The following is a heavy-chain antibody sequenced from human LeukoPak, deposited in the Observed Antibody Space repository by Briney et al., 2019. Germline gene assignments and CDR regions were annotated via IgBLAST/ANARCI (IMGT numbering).Heavy chain of an antibody. Sequence: PSETLSLTCAVSGGSISSSNWWSWVRQPPGKGLEWIGEIYHSGSTNYNPSLKSRVTMSVDKSKNQFSLKLSSVTAADTAVYYCARDLAAAGFDYWGQGTLVTVSS. J-gene: IGHJ4*02. CDR3: ARDLAAAGFDY. D-gene: IGHD6-13*01. CDR1: GGSISSSNW. CDR2: IYHSGST. V-gene: IGHV4-4*02.